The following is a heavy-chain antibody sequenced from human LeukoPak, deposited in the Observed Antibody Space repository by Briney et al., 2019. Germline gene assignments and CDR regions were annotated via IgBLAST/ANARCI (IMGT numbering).Heavy chain of an antibody. CDR3: ARGIVDRWLRFDFDY. J-gene: IGHJ4*02. CDR1: GGTFSSYA. Sequence: SVNVSCKASGGTFSSYAISWVRQAPGQGLEWMGGIIPIFGTANYAQKFQGRVTITTDESTSTAYMELSSLRSEDTAVYYCARGIVDRWLRFDFDYWGQGTLVTVSS. D-gene: IGHD5-12*01. V-gene: IGHV1-69*05. CDR2: IIPIFGTA.